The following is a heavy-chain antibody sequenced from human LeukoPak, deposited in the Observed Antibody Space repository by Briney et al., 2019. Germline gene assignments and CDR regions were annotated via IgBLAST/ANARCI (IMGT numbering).Heavy chain of an antibody. Sequence: GGSLRLSCAASGFTFSSYAMHWVRQAPGKGLEYVSAISSNGGSTYYANSVKGRFTISRDNSKNTLYLQMGSLRAEDMAVYYCARDSFAGEDYYYMDVWGKGTTVTVSS. CDR3: ARDSFAGEDYYYMDV. D-gene: IGHD7-27*01. CDR1: GFTFSSYA. J-gene: IGHJ6*03. V-gene: IGHV3-64*01. CDR2: ISSNGGST.